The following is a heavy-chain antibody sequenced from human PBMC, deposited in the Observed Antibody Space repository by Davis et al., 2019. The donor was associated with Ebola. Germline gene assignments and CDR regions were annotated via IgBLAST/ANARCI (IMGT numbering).Heavy chain of an antibody. D-gene: IGHD6-19*01. J-gene: IGHJ4*02. Sequence: SETLSLTCTVSGGSISSYYWSWIRQPPGKGLEWIGYIYYSGSTNYNPSLRSRATISADTSRRQFSLKLNSMTAADTAVYYCATGDRGWYYFDYWGQGTLVTVSS. CDR3: ATGDRGWYYFDY. V-gene: IGHV4-59*01. CDR2: IYYSGST. CDR1: GGSISSYY.